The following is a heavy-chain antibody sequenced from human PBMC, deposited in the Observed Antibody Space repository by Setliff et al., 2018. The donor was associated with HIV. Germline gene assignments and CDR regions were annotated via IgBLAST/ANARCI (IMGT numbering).Heavy chain of an antibody. Sequence: PSETLSLTCTVSGASITSPYWTWIRQSPGRGLEYLGYIYYSGDSNYSPSLKSRLSMSLDASTSQFSLRLNSLTAADTAMYYCARFARDPTDWGRGILVTVSS. CDR3: ARFARDPTD. J-gene: IGHJ4*02. CDR2: IYYSGDS. V-gene: IGHV4-59*08. CDR1: GASITSPY.